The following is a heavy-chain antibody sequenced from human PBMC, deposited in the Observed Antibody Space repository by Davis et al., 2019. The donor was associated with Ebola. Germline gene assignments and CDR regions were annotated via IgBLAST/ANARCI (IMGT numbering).Heavy chain of an antibody. Sequence: PSETLSLTCAVSGASISWSNWWNWVRQPPGKGPEWIGEISHAGTTTYNPSLKSRVTISVDSSKNHFSLKLNSVTAADTAVYYCVRGELRATSFFDYWGQGTLVTVSS. D-gene: IGHD1-26*01. CDR3: VRGELRATSFFDY. CDR2: ISHAGTT. CDR1: GASISWSNW. J-gene: IGHJ4*02. V-gene: IGHV4-4*02.